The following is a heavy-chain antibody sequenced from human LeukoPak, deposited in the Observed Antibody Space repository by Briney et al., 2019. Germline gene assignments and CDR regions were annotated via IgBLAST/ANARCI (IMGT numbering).Heavy chain of an antibody. Sequence: GASVKVSCKASGYTFTGYYMHWVRQAPGQGLEWMGRINPNSGGTNYAQKFQGRVTMTRDTSISTAYMELSRLRSDDTAVYYCARDRCGGDCISFDYWGQGTLVTVSS. V-gene: IGHV1-2*06. D-gene: IGHD2-21*02. CDR2: INPNSGGT. J-gene: IGHJ4*02. CDR1: GYTFTGYY. CDR3: ARDRCGGDCISFDY.